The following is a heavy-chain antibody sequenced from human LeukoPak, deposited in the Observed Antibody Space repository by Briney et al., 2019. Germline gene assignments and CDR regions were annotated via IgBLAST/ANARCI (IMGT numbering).Heavy chain of an antibody. V-gene: IGHV6-1*01. CDR1: GDSVSSNSAA. Sequence: SQTLSLTCGISGDSVSSNSAAWNWIRQSPSRGLEWLGRTYYRSKWNTQYAVSVKSRISINPDTSKNQFSLQLNFVTPEDTAVYYCARGTRALWNGDVFDIWGQGTMVTVSS. CDR3: ARGTRALWNGDVFDI. J-gene: IGHJ3*02. D-gene: IGHD1-1*01. CDR2: TYYRSKWNT.